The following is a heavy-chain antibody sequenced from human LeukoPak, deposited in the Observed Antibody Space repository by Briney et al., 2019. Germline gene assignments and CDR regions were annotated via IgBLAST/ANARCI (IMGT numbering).Heavy chain of an antibody. CDR2: ISGSGGST. J-gene: IGHJ4*02. CDR3: ARDNAYYYFDY. D-gene: IGHD1-26*01. CDR1: GFTFSSYG. Sequence: GGSLRLSCAASGFTFSSYGMSWVRQAPGKGLEWVSAISGSGGSTYYADSVKGRFTISRDNSKNTLYLQMDSLRAEDTAVYYCARDNAYYYFDYWGQGTLVTVSS. V-gene: IGHV3-23*01.